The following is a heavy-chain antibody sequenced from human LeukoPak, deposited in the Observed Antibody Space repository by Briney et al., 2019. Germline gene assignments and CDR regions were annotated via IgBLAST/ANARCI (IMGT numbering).Heavy chain of an antibody. CDR2: IIPIFGIT. CDR1: GGTFSSYA. Sequence: ASVKVSCKASGGTFSSYAISWVRQAPGQGLEWMGRIIPIFGITNYAQKFQGRVTITADKSTSTAYMGLSSLRSEDTVVYYCARDRGYCTGGSCSDYYYGLDVWGQGTTVTVSS. J-gene: IGHJ6*02. CDR3: ARDRGYCTGGSCSDYYYGLDV. V-gene: IGHV1-69*04. D-gene: IGHD2-15*01.